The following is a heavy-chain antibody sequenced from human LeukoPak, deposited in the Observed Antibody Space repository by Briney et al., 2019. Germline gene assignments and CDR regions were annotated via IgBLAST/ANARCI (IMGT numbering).Heavy chain of an antibody. CDR2: ISGSSGST. CDR1: GFTFSSNA. D-gene: IGHD5-12*01. V-gene: IGHV3-23*01. CDR3: AKETGYSGYDYGDY. Sequence: GGSLRLSCAASGFTFSSNARSWVRPAPGQGLEWGSGISGSSGSTYYTDSVKGRFTISRDNSKNTLYLQMNSLRAEDTAVYYCAKETGYSGYDYGDYWGQGTLVTVSS. J-gene: IGHJ4*02.